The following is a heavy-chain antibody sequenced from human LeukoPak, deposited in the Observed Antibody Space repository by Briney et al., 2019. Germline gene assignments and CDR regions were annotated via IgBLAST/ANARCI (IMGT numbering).Heavy chain of an antibody. CDR2: IYYSGST. D-gene: IGHD2-2*01. CDR1: GGSISSSSYY. Sequence: SETLSLTCTVSGGSISSSSYYWGWIRQPPGKGLEWIGSIYYSGSTYYNPSLKSRVTISVDTSKNQFSLKLSSVTAADTAVYYCASSSEVVPAAVDYWGQGTLVTVSS. J-gene: IGHJ4*02. V-gene: IGHV4-39*01. CDR3: ASSSEVVPAAVDY.